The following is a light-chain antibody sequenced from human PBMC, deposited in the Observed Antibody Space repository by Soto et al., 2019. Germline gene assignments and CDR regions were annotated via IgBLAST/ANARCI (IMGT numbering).Light chain of an antibody. CDR3: QQYGDSPRT. Sequence: IVLMPSPGTFSLSPGERATLSCRASRSLSSGYLAWYQQKPGQAPRLLFYDASRRATGTPDRFSVSGSGTDFTLTISRLEPEDFAVYDGQQYGDSPRTFGQGTKVDIK. J-gene: IGKJ1*01. CDR2: DAS. CDR1: RSLSSGY. V-gene: IGKV3-20*01.